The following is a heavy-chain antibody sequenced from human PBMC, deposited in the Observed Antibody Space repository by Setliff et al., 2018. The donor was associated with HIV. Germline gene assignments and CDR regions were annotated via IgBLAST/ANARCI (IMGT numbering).Heavy chain of an antibody. D-gene: IGHD6-19*01. V-gene: IGHV3-43D*04. J-gene: IGHJ6*02. CDR3: ANGYRRSSGWPAYYSYALDV. CDR1: GFTFDDYA. Sequence: GGSLRLSCAASGFTFDDYAMHWVRPAPGKGLEWVSLISWDGGGTYYADSVKGRFTISRDNSKNSLYLQMNSLRAEDTAFYYCANGYRRSSGWPAYYSYALDVWGQGTTVTVSS. CDR2: ISWDGGGT.